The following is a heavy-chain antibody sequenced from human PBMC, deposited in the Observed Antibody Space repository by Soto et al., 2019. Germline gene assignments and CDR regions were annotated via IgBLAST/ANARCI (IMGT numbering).Heavy chain of an antibody. CDR3: ARGPSRWPWEQQLVIPSDAFDI. D-gene: IGHD6-13*01. J-gene: IGHJ3*02. V-gene: IGHV3-30-3*01. CDR1: GFTFSSYA. Sequence: GGSLRLSCAASGFTFSSYAMHWVRQAPGKGLEWVAVISYDGSNKYYADSVKGRFTISRDNSKNTLYLQMNSLRAEDTAVYYCARGPSRWPWEQQLVIPSDAFDILGQGKMVTVSS. CDR2: ISYDGSNK.